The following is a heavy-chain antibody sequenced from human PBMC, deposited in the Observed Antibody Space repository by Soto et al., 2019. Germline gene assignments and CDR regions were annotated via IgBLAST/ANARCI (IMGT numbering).Heavy chain of an antibody. J-gene: IGHJ5*02. V-gene: IGHV4-59*01. CDR2: IFYTGTT. D-gene: IGHD1-1*01. Sequence: SETLSLTCSISGDSIGSYYWSWIRQPPRKGPEWIGYIFYTGTTNYSPSLKSRLTISIDTSNNQFSLRLNSLTAADTAVYFCARGHSNNSNLNWFDPRGHGTLVTAPQ. CDR3: ARGHSNNSNLNWFDP. CDR1: GDSIGSYY.